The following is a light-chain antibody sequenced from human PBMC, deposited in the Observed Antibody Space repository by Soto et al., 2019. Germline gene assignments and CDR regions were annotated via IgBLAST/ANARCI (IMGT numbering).Light chain of an antibody. V-gene: IGKV1-39*01. Sequence: DIQVAQSPSSLSASVGDRVTITCRASQSISRHLHWYQQKAGKAPKLLIFAASNLQSGVPSRFSGPASWTKITLTIRSPPPESFATYLLQQAFSSPPTFGQGTRLDSK. J-gene: IGKJ5*01. CDR3: QQAFSSPPT. CDR1: QSISRH. CDR2: AAS.